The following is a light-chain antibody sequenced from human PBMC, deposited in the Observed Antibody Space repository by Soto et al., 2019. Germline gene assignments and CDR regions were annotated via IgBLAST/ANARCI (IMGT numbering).Light chain of an antibody. J-gene: IGLJ1*01. Sequence: QSALTQPASVSGSPGQSITISGTGTSSDVGGYNYVSWYQQHPGKAPKLMIYDVSNRPSGVSNRFSGSKSGNTASLTIYGLQAEDEADYYCSSYTSSSTRCVFGTGTKLTV. CDR2: DVS. CDR1: SSDVGGYNY. CDR3: SSYTSSSTRCV. V-gene: IGLV2-14*01.